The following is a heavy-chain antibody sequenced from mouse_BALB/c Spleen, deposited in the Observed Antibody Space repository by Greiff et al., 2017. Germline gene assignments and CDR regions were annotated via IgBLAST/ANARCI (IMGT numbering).Heavy chain of an antibody. CDR1: GFSLTSYG. Sequence: QVQLKESGPGLVAPSQSLSITCTVSGFSLTSYGVHWVRQPPGKGLEWLGVIWAGGSTNYNSALMSRLSISKDNSKSQVFLKMNSLQTDDTAMYYCARGAYGYDGYYFDYWGQGTTLTVSS. CDR2: IWAGGST. D-gene: IGHD2-2*01. V-gene: IGHV2-9*02. J-gene: IGHJ2*01. CDR3: ARGAYGYDGYYFDY.